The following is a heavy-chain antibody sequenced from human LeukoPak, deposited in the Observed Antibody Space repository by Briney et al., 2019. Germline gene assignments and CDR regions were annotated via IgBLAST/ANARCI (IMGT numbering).Heavy chain of an antibody. CDR2: IWYDGSNK. V-gene: IGHV3-33*01. CDR1: GFTFSSYG. D-gene: IGHD3-16*01. CDR3: ARGSFRVLGPYPGWGP. J-gene: IGHJ5*02. Sequence: PGGSLRLSCAASGFTFSSYGMHWVRQAPGKGLEWVAVIWYDGSNKYYADSVEGRFTISRDNSKNTLYLQMNSLRAEDTAVYYCARGSFRVLGPYPGWGPWGQGTLVTVSS.